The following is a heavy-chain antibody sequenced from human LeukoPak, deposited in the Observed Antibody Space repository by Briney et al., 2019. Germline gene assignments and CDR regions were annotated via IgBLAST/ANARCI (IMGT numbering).Heavy chain of an antibody. CDR3: ARVSDDGSRNLDY. Sequence: AGGSLRLSCAASGFTVSNNYMSWVRQAPGKGLEWVSVIHSGGSTHYADSVKGRFIISRDNSKNTLYLQMNSLRAEDTAVYYCARVSDDGSRNLDYWGQGTLVTVSS. D-gene: IGHD5-24*01. J-gene: IGHJ4*02. V-gene: IGHV3-53*01. CDR1: GFTVSNNY. CDR2: IHSGGST.